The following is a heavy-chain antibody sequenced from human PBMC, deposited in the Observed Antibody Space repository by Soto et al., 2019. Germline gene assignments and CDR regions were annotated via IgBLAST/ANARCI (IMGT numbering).Heavy chain of an antibody. CDR3: ARPLPGFQYGMDV. Sequence: QLQLQESGPGLVKPSETLSLTCTVSGGSISSSSYYWGWIRQPPGKGLEWIGSTYYSGSTYYNPSLKSRATISVETSKNQFSLKLSSVTAADTAVYYCARPLPGFQYGMDVWGQGTTVTVSS. CDR1: GGSISSSSYY. V-gene: IGHV4-39*01. J-gene: IGHJ6*02. CDR2: TYYSGST.